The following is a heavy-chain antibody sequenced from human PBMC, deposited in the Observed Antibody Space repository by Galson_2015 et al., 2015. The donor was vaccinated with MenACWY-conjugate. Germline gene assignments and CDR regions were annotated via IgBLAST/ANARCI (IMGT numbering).Heavy chain of an antibody. J-gene: IGHJ6*03. V-gene: IGHV1-18*01. Sequence: SVKVSCKASGYTFTSYGISWVREAPGQGLEWMGWIGPNNGNTELAQKLQDRVTMTTDTSTSTAYMELGSLRSDDTAVYYCARVHPSVYYYYYMDVWGKGTTVTVSS. CDR3: ARVHPSVYYYYYMDV. CDR1: GYTFTSYG. CDR2: IGPNNGNT.